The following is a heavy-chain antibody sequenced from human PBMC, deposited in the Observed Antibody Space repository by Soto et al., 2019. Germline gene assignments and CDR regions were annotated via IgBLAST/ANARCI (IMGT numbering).Heavy chain of an antibody. D-gene: IGHD6-6*01. CDR2: TYYRSNWFK. J-gene: IGHJ5*02. CDR3: ARYSSSSGCFDP. V-gene: IGHV6-1*01. Sequence: HTLSRTSAISGYSVSSSSAAWNWISQSPSRGREWLGRTYYRSNWFKCYAVSVKSRITINPDKSKNQFSLQLNSVTHQDTAVYYCARYSSSSGCFDPWGQGSLVTVSS. CDR1: GYSVSSSSAA.